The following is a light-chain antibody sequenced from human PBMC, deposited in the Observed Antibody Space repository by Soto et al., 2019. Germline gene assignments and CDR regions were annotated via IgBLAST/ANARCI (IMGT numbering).Light chain of an antibody. CDR2: GAS. Sequence: EIVLTQSPDTLSLSPGERATLSCRASQTVSINYLAWYQQKPGQAPRLLIYGASSRATGIPDRFSGSGSGTDFTLTISRLESEDFAVYYCQQYGSSPLTFGGGTEVEIK. CDR3: QQYGSSPLT. J-gene: IGKJ4*01. V-gene: IGKV3-20*01. CDR1: QTVSINY.